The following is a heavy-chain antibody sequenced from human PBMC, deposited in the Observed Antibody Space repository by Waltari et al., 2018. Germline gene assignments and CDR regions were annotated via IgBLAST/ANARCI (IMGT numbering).Heavy chain of an antibody. CDR2: SIPIFGTAP. CDR3: ARRELGGAFDP. V-gene: IGHV1-69*12. J-gene: IGHJ5*02. CDR1: GGNFGRYA. D-gene: IGHD3-16*01. Sequence: QVQLVQSGAEVKKPGSSVKVSCKASGGNFGRYAIVWVRQAPGEGLEWMGGSIPIFGTAPNYAQKFQGRLTVTADESTTTVYMDLSSLRSDDTAVYFCARRELGGAFDPWGQGTLVTVSS.